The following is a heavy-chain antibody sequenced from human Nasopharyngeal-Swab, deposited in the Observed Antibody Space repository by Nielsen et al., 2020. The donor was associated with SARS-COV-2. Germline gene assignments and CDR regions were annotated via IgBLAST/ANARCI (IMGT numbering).Heavy chain of an antibody. CDR2: ISWNSGSI. J-gene: IGHJ6*02. V-gene: IGHV3-9*01. D-gene: IGHD3-10*01. CDR3: AKDGVLLWFGGEGDYYGMDV. CDR1: GFTFDDCA. Sequence: GGSLRLSCAASGFTFDDCAMHWVRQAPGKGLEWVSGISWNSGSIGYADSVKGRFTISRDNAKNSLYLQMNSLRAEDTALYYCAKDGVLLWFGGEGDYYGMDVWGQGTTVTVSS.